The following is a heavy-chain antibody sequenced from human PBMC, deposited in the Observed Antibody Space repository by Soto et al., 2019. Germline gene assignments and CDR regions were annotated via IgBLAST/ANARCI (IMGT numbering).Heavy chain of an antibody. Sequence: PSETLSLTCTVSGGSISSSSYYWGWIRQPPGKGLEWIGSINHSGSTNYNPSLKSRVTISVDTSKNQFSLKLSSVTAADTAVYYCARGRTVGAGTRIAAAGNRRTNYYYYGMDVWGQGTTVTVSS. J-gene: IGHJ6*02. V-gene: IGHV4-39*07. CDR2: INHSGST. D-gene: IGHD6-13*01. CDR1: GGSISSSSYY. CDR3: ARGRTVGAGTRIAAAGNRRTNYYYYGMDV.